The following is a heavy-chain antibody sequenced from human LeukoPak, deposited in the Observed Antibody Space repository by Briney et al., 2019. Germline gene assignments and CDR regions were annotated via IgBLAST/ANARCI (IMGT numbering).Heavy chain of an antibody. CDR3: ARLCSFCTKGVCFSEHYYYYYMDV. Sequence: SETLSLTCTVSGGSVSSYYWTWIRQPPGKGLEWLGYIYSSGSTKYNPSLKSRVAISVDRSQNQVSLRLTSVTAADTAVYFCARLCSFCTKGVCFSEHYYYYYMDVWGRGTTVTVSS. CDR1: GGSVSSYY. J-gene: IGHJ6*03. CDR2: IYSSGST. V-gene: IGHV4-4*09. D-gene: IGHD2-8*01.